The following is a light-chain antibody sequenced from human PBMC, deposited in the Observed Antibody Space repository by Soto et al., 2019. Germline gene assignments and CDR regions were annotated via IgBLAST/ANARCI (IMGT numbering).Light chain of an antibody. V-gene: IGLV2-14*01. CDR3: GSYSSTVTPFV. CDR2: EVT. CDR1: STDVGGYNY. Sequence: QSALAQPSSVSGCPGQSITSSCTGTSTDVGGYNYVSWYQHHSGKAPKLLIYEVTNRPSGISDRFSGSKSVNTASLTISGLQAEDESDYYCGSYSSTVTPFVFGTGTKVTVL. J-gene: IGLJ1*01.